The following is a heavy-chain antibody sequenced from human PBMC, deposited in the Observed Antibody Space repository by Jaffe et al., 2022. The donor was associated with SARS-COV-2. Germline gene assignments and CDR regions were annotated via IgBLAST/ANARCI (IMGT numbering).Heavy chain of an antibody. V-gene: IGHV3-23*01. J-gene: IGHJ3*02. D-gene: IGHD3-22*01. CDR2: ISGSGGST. CDR1: GFTFSSYA. Sequence: EVQLLESGGGLVQPGGSLRLSCAASGFTFSSYAMSWVRQAPGKGLEWVSAISGSGGSTYYADSVKGRFTISRDNSKNTLYLQMNSLRAEDTAVYYCAKDAYYDSSGYYGRGFNAFDIWGQGTMVTVSS. CDR3: AKDAYYDSSGYYGRGFNAFDI.